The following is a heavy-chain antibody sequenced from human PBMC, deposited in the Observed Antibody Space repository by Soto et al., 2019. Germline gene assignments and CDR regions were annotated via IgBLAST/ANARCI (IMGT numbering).Heavy chain of an antibody. V-gene: IGHV1-3*01. CDR2: FNAGDGDT. CDR3: ARDGEDKAAAAMVY. CDR1: GCTITCCA. J-gene: IGHJ4*02. D-gene: IGHD6-13*01. Sequence: QVQLVRSGAEVKKRGASVRVSCKACGCTITCCAMHWVRQAPGQRPEWMGWFNAGDGDTKYSQNFQGRFTIIRDTSASTVYMELSSLRPEDTAVYYCARDGEDKAAAAMVYWGQGTLVTVSS.